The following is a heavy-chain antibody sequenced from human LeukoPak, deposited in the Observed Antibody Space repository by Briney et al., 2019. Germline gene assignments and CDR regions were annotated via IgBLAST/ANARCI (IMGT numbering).Heavy chain of an antibody. D-gene: IGHD3-10*01. J-gene: IGHJ6*03. CDR3: ARDSYYYGSGSLDPYYYYYYMDV. Sequence: GGSLRLXCAASGFTFSSYSMKWVRQAPGKGLEWVSSISSSSSYIYYADSVKGRFTISRDNAKNSLYLQMNSLRAEDTAVYYCARDSYYYGSGSLDPYYYYYYMDVWGKGTTVTVSS. V-gene: IGHV3-21*01. CDR1: GFTFSSYS. CDR2: ISSSSSYI.